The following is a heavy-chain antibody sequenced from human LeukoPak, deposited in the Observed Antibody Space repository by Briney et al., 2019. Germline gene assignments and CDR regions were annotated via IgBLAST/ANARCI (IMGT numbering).Heavy chain of an antibody. V-gene: IGHV4-59*02. CDR3: ARTSYGSDPRWWFDR. CDR2: IYYTGNT. Sequence: SETLSLTCSVSGDSVSSFYWSWIRQPPGKGLEWIGYIYYTGNTDYSPSLKSRVTISVDTSKNQFSLKMRSVTAADTAVYYCARTSYGSDPRWWFDRWVQGTLVTVSS. D-gene: IGHD2-15*01. CDR1: GDSVSSFY. J-gene: IGHJ5*02.